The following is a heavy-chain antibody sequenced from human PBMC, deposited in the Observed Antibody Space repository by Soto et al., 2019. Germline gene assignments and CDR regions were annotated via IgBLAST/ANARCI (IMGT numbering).Heavy chain of an antibody. CDR3: ARGVGDLGDY. CDR1: GYTFTTYD. CDR2: VSPNSDDT. V-gene: IGHV1-8*01. Sequence: QVQLVQSGAEVREPGASVKVSCKASGYTFTTYDINWVRQAAGQGLEWMGWVSPNSDDTGYAQKFQGRVTMTRNPSMSTVHMELSGLRSEDSAVYYCARGVGDLGDYWGQGTLVTVSS. D-gene: IGHD3-16*01. J-gene: IGHJ4*02.